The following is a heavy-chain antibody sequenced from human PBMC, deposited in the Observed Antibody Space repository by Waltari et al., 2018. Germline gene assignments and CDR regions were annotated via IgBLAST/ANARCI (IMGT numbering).Heavy chain of an antibody. CDR1: GGSFSGYY. Sequence: QVQLQQWGAGLLKPSETLSLTCAVYGGSFSGYYWSWIRQPPGKGLEWIGEINHSGSTNSNPTLESRVTISVATSKNQFSLKLSSVTAAETAVYYCASSTRREIPFDYWGQGTLVTVSS. J-gene: IGHJ4*02. D-gene: IGHD1-26*01. V-gene: IGHV4-34*01. CDR3: ASSTRREIPFDY. CDR2: INHSGST.